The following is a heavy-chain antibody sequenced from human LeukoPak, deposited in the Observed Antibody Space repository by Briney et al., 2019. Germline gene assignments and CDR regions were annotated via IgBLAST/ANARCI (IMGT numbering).Heavy chain of an antibody. D-gene: IGHD6-13*01. CDR3: ARDRGSSWSSYYFDY. V-gene: IGHV1-18*01. CDR2: ISAYNGNT. J-gene: IGHJ4*02. Sequence: GASVKVSCKASGYTFTSYGISWVRQAPGQGLEWMGWISAYNGNTNYAQKLQGRVTMTTDTSTSTAYMELRSLGSDDTAVYYCARDRGSSWSSYYFDYWGQGTLVTVSS. CDR1: GYTFTSYG.